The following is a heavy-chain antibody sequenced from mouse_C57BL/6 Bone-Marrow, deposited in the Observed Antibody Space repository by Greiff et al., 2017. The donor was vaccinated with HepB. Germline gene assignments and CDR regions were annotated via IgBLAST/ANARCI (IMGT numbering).Heavy chain of an antibody. Sequence: VQLQQPGAELVKPGASVKLSCKASGYTFTSYWMHWVKQRPGRGPAWIGRIDPKSGGTKYNEKFKSKATLTVDKPSSTAYMQLSSLTSEDSAVYYCARLLLRGYWGQGTTLAVSA. CDR3: ARLLLRGY. V-gene: IGHV1-72*01. J-gene: IGHJ2*01. CDR1: GYTFTSYW. D-gene: IGHD1-1*01. CDR2: IDPKSGGT.